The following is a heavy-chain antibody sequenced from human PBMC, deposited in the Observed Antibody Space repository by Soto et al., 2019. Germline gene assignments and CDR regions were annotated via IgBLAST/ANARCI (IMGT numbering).Heavy chain of an antibody. CDR1: GFNFRDYT. D-gene: IGHD5-18*01. J-gene: IGHJ4*02. CDR3: ATRAGGKLWLDY. CDR2: ISVSSSNK. V-gene: IGHV3-21*01. Sequence: EVQLAESGGGLVKPGGSLRLSCAASGFNFRDYTMNWVRQAPGKGPEWVSSISVSSSNKYYADSVKGRFTISRDNTDNSLSLQMNSLRAEDTAVYYCATRAGGKLWLDYWGQGTLVTVSS.